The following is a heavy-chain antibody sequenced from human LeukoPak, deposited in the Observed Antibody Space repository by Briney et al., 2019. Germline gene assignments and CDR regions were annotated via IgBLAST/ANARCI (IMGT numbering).Heavy chain of an antibody. Sequence: PSETLSLTCTVSGGSISSSSYYWGWIRQPPGKGLEWIGSIYYSGSTYYNPSLKSRVTISVDTSKNQFSLKLSSVTAADTAVYYCARYDTDSSSWYRSLGYNWFDPWGQGTLVTVSS. CDR1: GGSISSSSYY. J-gene: IGHJ5*02. V-gene: IGHV4-39*07. CDR3: ARYDTDSSSWYRSLGYNWFDP. D-gene: IGHD6-13*01. CDR2: IYYSGST.